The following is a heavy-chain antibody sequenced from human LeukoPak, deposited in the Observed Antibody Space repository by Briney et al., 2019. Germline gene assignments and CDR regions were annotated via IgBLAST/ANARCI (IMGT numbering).Heavy chain of an antibody. CDR2: INPSGGST. CDR1: GYTFTSYY. CDR3: ARSQGGSYIFDY. J-gene: IGHJ4*02. D-gene: IGHD1-26*01. Sequence: GASVKVSCKASGYTFTSYYMHWVRHAPGQGLEWMGIINPSGGSTSYAQKFQGRVTMTRDMSTSTVYMELSSLRSEDTAVYYCARSQGGSYIFDYWGQGTLVTVSS. V-gene: IGHV1-46*01.